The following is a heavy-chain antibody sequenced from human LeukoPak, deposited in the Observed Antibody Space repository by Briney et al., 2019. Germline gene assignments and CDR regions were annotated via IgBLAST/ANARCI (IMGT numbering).Heavy chain of an antibody. CDR1: GLTFSSYS. D-gene: IGHD6-19*01. Sequence: PGGSLRLSCAASGLTFSSYSMNWVRQAPGKGLEWVSAISGSGGSTYYADSVKGWFTISRDNSKNTLYLQMNSLRAEDTAVYYCAKEVVPVAGTYYGMDVWGQGTTVTVSS. J-gene: IGHJ6*02. V-gene: IGHV3-23*01. CDR3: AKEVVPVAGTYYGMDV. CDR2: ISGSGGST.